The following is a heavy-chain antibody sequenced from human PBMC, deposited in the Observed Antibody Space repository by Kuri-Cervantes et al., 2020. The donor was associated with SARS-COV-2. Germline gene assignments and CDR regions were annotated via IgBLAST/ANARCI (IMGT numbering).Heavy chain of an antibody. Sequence: ASVKVSCKASGYTFTGYYMHWVRQAPGQGLEWMGWINPNSGGTNYAQKFQGRVTMTRGTSISTAYMELSRLRSDDTAVYYCARDGTEYQLLYTPDYWGQGTLVTVSS. J-gene: IGHJ4*02. V-gene: IGHV1-2*02. CDR1: GYTFTGYY. CDR3: ARDGTEYQLLYTPDY. D-gene: IGHD2-2*02. CDR2: INPNSGGT.